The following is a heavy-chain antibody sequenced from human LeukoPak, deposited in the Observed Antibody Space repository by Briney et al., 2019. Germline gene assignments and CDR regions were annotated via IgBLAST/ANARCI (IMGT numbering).Heavy chain of an antibody. Sequence: GGSLRLSCAASGFTFSSYSMNWVRQAPGKGLEWVSSTSSSSSYIYYADSVKGRFTISRDNAKNSLYLQMNSLRAEDTAVYYCARDRGSGTFDYWGQETLVTVSS. J-gene: IGHJ4*02. D-gene: IGHD2-15*01. CDR2: TSSSSSYI. V-gene: IGHV3-21*01. CDR3: ARDRGSGTFDY. CDR1: GFTFSSYS.